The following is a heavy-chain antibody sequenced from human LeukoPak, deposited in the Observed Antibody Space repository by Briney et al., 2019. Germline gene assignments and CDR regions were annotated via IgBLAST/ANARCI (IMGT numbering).Heavy chain of an antibody. CDR2: INWNGGST. V-gene: IGHV3-20*04. CDR1: GFTFDDYG. D-gene: IGHD3-9*01. J-gene: IGHJ4*02. CDR3: ARDRLTGYYRYFDY. Sequence: GRSLRLSCAASGFTFDDYGMSWVRQAPGKGLEWVSGINWNGGSTGYADSVKGRFTISRDNAKNSLYLQMNSLRAEDTAVYYCARDRLTGYYRYFDYWGQGTLVTVSS.